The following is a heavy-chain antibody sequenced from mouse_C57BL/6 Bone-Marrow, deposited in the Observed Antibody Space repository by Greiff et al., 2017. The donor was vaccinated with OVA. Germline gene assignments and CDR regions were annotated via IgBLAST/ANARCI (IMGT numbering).Heavy chain of an antibody. CDR3: ARGPLRGAWFAY. J-gene: IGHJ3*01. CDR2: ISYDGSN. V-gene: IGHV3-6*01. Sequence: EVQRVESGPGLVKPSQSLSLTCSVTGYSITSGYYWNWIRQFPGNKLEWMGYISYDGSNNYNPSLKNRISITRDTSKNQFFLKLNSVTTEDTATYYCARGPLRGAWFAYWGQGTLVTVSA. D-gene: IGHD2-12*01. CDR1: GYSITSGYY.